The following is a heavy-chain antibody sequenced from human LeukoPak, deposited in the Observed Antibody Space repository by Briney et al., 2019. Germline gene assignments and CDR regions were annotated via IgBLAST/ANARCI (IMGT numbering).Heavy chain of an antibody. J-gene: IGHJ4*02. Sequence: SGTLSLTCAVSGGSISSNNWWSWVRQPPGKGLEWIGEIYHSGNSNYNPSLKSRVTISVDKSKNQFSLKLSSATAADTAVYYCARERREQLLPPYTRSVTYFDYWGQGTLVTVSS. CDR3: ARERREQLLPPYTRSVTYFDY. V-gene: IGHV4-4*02. CDR1: GGSISSNNW. CDR2: IYHSGNS. D-gene: IGHD2-2*01.